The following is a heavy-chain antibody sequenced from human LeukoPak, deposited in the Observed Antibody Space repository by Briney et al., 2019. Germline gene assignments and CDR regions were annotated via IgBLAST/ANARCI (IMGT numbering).Heavy chain of an antibody. Sequence: GRSLRLSCAASGFTFDDYAMHWVRQAPGKGLVWVSRIDSDGSSTSYADSVKGRFTISRDNAKNTLYLQMNSLRAEDTAVYYCARQYSGSPGDWGQGTLVTVSS. CDR2: IDSDGSST. CDR1: GFTFDDYA. D-gene: IGHD1-26*01. J-gene: IGHJ4*02. CDR3: ARQYSGSPGD. V-gene: IGHV3-74*01.